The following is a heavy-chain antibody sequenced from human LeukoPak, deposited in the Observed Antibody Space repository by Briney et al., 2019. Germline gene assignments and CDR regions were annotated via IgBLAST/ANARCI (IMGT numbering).Heavy chain of an antibody. V-gene: IGHV4-38-2*02. CDR2: IYHSGST. J-gene: IGHJ4*02. CDR1: GYSISSGYY. CDR3: AREYSSGWYPGYYFDY. Sequence: SETLSLTCTVSGYSISSGYYWGWIRQPPGKGLEWIGSIYHSGSTYYNPSLKSRVAISVDTSKNQFSLKLSSVTAADAAVYYCAREYSSGWYPGYYFDYWGQGTLVTVSS. D-gene: IGHD6-19*01.